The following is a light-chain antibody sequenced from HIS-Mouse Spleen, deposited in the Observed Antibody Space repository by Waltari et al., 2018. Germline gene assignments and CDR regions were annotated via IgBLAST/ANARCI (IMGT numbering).Light chain of an antibody. CDR2: EVS. CDR3: SSYAGSNVV. Sequence: QSALTQPPSASGSPGQSVTIPCTGTSSDVGGYNYVSWYQTHPGKAPKLMIYEVSKRPSGVPDRFSGSKSGNTASLTVSGLQAEDEADYYCSSYAGSNVVFGGGTKLTVL. J-gene: IGLJ2*01. V-gene: IGLV2-8*01. CDR1: SSDVGGYNY.